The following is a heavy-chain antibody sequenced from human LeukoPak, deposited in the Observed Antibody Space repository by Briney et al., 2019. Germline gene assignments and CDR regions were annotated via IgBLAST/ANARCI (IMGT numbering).Heavy chain of an antibody. V-gene: IGHV3-53*01. Sequence: PGGSLRLSCAASGFTVSSKYMSWVRQAPGKELEWVSIIYSNGNTYYADSVKGRFTISRDNSKNTLYLQMNSLRAEDTALYYCAKLSTEYYYYYMDVWGKGTTVTVSS. CDR1: GFTVSSKY. D-gene: IGHD2-15*01. CDR2: IYSNGNT. J-gene: IGHJ6*03. CDR3: AKLSTEYYYYYMDV.